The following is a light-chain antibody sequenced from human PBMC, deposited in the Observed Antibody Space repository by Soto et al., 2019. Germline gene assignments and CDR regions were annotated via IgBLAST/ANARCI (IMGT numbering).Light chain of an antibody. CDR2: NAL. CDR3: HQYAYSPLT. Sequence: EIVLTQSPATLSLSPGDSATLSCKASQSVGKNYLGWFQQKPGQAPRLLFYNALNRATGITDRFSGSGSGTDFTLTIRRLEPEDFAVYYCHQYAYSPLTFGGGTKVEIK. CDR1: QSVGKNY. J-gene: IGKJ4*01. V-gene: IGKV3-20*01.